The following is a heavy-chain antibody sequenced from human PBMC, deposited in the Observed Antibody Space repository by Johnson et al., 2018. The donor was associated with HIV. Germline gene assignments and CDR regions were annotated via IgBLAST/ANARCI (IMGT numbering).Heavy chain of an antibody. CDR2: IYSGGST. CDR3: ARGSLLRYFDWLWTVAHVPEGPTDAFDI. J-gene: IGHJ3*02. CDR1: GFTVSSNY. Sequence: VQLMESGGGLVQPGGSLRLSCAASGFTVSSNYMSWVRQAPGKGLEWVSVIYSGGSTYYADSVKGRFTISRDNSKNTLYPQMNSLRAEDTGMYYCARGSLLRYFDWLWTVAHVPEGPTDAFDIWGQGTLVTVSS. D-gene: IGHD3-9*01. V-gene: IGHV3-66*01.